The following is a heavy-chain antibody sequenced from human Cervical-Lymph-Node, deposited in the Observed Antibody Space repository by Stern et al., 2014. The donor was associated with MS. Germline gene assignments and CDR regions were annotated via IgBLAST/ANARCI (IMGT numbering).Heavy chain of an antibody. Sequence: VQLVQSGGGVVQPGRSLRLSCAASGFTSSSYAMHWVRQAPGKGLEWVAVISNDGIDKYYADSVKGRFTISRDISKNTLYLQMNSLRTEDTAVYYCAKEGGNWFDPWGQGTLVTVSS. J-gene: IGHJ5*02. CDR3: AKEGGNWFDP. V-gene: IGHV3-30*01. CDR1: GFTSSSYA. CDR2: ISNDGIDK.